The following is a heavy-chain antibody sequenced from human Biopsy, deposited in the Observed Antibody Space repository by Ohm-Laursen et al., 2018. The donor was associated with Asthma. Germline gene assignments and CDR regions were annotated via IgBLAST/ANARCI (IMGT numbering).Heavy chain of an antibody. D-gene: IGHD6-13*01. CDR3: ARATSTWSQSGPHYFDH. V-gene: IGHV4-59*01. J-gene: IGHJ4*02. CDR1: PGSINDYY. CDR2: VHSTGST. Sequence: GTPSLTCTVSPGSINDYYWNWIRQFPGKGLEWIGYVHSTGSTRFNPSLKSRPTISVDTSVDQVSLKLTSVTAADTAVYYCARATSTWSQSGPHYFDHWGQGTLVTVSS.